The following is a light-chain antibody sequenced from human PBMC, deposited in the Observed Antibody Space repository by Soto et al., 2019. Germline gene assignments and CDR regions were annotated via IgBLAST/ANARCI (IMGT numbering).Light chain of an antibody. V-gene: IGLV2-8*01. CDR2: EVN. J-gene: IGLJ1*01. CDR3: SSYAGTNTRYL. Sequence: QSVLTQPPSASGSAGQSVTISCTGANSDIGSYNFVSWYQQHPGKAPKVIIYEVNKRPSGVPDRFSGSKSGNTASLTVSGLQAEDEADYYCSSYAGTNTRYLFGSGTKLTVL. CDR1: NSDIGSYNF.